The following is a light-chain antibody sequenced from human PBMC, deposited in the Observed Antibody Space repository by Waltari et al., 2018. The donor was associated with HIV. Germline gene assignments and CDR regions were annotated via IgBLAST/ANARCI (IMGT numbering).Light chain of an antibody. Sequence: QSVLTQPPSASGTPGQRVTISCSGRSPNIGRKTVNWYQQFPGTAPKLLIYYNNQRPSGVPDRFSGSKSGTSASLAISGLQSEDEADYYCAAWDVPLNGPVFGGGTKLTVL. CDR3: AAWDVPLNGPV. J-gene: IGLJ2*01. V-gene: IGLV1-44*01. CDR2: YNN. CDR1: SPNIGRKT.